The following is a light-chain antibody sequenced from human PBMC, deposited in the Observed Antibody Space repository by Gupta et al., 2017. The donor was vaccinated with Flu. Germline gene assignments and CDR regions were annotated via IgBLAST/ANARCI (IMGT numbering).Light chain of an antibody. CDR3: QQYAISPYS. J-gene: IGKJ2*03. V-gene: IGKV3-20*01. Sequence: EIVLTQSPGTLSLSEGERVTLSCRASQSVSSAYLAWYQQKPGQAPRLLIYGASGRATGVPDRFSGTGSGTDFSLSISRLEPEDFAVYYCQQYAISPYSFGRGTKLEIK. CDR2: GAS. CDR1: QSVSSAY.